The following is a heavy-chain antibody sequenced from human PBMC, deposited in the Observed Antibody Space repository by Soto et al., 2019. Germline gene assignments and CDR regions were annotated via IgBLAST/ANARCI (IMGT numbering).Heavy chain of an antibody. D-gene: IGHD4-4*01. CDR1: GYTFTSYY. CDR2: INPSGGST. Sequence: QVQLVQSGAEVKKPGASVKVSCKASGYTFTSYYMHWVRQATGQGLEWMGIINPSGGSTSYAQKSHGRVSMTRDTAKSTDYTEQIRLRSEDTAVYYCARDGHTVTPSAHNGFDPWGQGTLVTVSS. CDR3: ARDGHTVTPSAHNGFDP. J-gene: IGHJ5*02. V-gene: IGHV1-46*01.